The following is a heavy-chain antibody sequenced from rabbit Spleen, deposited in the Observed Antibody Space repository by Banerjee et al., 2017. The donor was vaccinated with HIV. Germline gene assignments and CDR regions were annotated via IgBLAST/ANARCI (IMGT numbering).Heavy chain of an antibody. J-gene: IGHJ4*01. V-gene: IGHV1S47*01. D-gene: IGHD3-1*01. CDR3: VRDTWAFNSYYFDL. CDR1: GFDFSRYG. CDR2: IDPIFGST. Sequence: QEQLVETGGGLVQPGGSLTLSCKASGFDFSRYGMSWVRQAPGKGLEWIGYIDPIFGSTYYASWVNGRFSISRENTQNTVSLQMNSLTAADTATYFCVRDTWAFNSYYFDLWGQGTLVTVS.